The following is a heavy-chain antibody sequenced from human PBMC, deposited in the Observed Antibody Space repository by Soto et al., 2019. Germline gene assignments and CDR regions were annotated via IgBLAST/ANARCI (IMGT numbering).Heavy chain of an antibody. J-gene: IGHJ5*02. D-gene: IGHD6-19*01. Sequence: PGGSLRLSCAASGFTFSSYGMHWVRQAPGKGLEWVAVIWYDGSNKYYADSVKGRFTISRDNSKNTLYLQMNSLRAEDTAVYYCARDVAVAVNWFDPWGQGTLVTVSS. CDR2: IWYDGSNK. CDR1: GFTFSSYG. CDR3: ARDVAVAVNWFDP. V-gene: IGHV3-33*01.